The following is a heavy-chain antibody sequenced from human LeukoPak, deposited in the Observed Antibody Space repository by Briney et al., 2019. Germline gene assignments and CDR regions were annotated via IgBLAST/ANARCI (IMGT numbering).Heavy chain of an antibody. Sequence: GGSLRLSCAVSGFSVSSNYMSWVRQAPVKGLEWVSVIYSGGGIYYADSVKGRFTSSRDSSKNMMYLQLNSLRVEDTAVYFCARDSHRGFWGQGALVTVSS. CDR3: ARDSHRGF. CDR2: IYSGGGI. CDR1: GFSVSSNY. J-gene: IGHJ4*02. V-gene: IGHV3-66*01.